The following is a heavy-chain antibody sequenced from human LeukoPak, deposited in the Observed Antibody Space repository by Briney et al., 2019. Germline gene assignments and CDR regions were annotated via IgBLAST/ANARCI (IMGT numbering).Heavy chain of an antibody. CDR1: GFTFSSNA. V-gene: IGHV3-23*01. CDR3: TKDHDGMHA. Sequence: GGSLRLSCAASGFTFSSNAMSWVRQAPGKGLEWVSVISVSGSRAYYADFVKGRFTVSRDNSKNTVLLQMNSLRVEDTAVYYCTKDHDGMHAWGQGTTVNVSS. CDR2: ISVSGSRA. J-gene: IGHJ6*02.